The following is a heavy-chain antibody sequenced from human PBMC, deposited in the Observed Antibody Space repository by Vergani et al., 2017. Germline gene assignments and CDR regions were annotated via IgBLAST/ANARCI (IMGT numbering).Heavy chain of an antibody. V-gene: IGHV3-30*04. CDR3: AREEYYYMDV. CDR2: ISYDGSNK. Sequence: VQLVESGGGVVQPGRSLRLSCAASGFTFSSYAMHWVRQAPGKGLEWVAVISYDGSNKYYADSVKGRFTISRDNSKNTLYLQMNSLRAEDTAVYYCAREEYYYMDVWGKGP. J-gene: IGHJ6*03. CDR1: GFTFSSYA.